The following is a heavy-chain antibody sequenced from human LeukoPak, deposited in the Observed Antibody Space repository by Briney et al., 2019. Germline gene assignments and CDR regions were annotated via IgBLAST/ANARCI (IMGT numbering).Heavy chain of an antibody. Sequence: SETLSLTCAVYGGSFSGYYWSWIRQPPGKGLEWIGEINHSGSTNYNPSLKSRVTISVDTSKNQFSLKLSSVTAADTAVYYCARLWPDYSNYDPHYYYYGMDVWGQGTTVTVSS. CDR1: GGSFSGYY. D-gene: IGHD4-11*01. J-gene: IGHJ6*02. CDR3: ARLWPDYSNYDPHYYYYGMDV. CDR2: INHSGST. V-gene: IGHV4-34*01.